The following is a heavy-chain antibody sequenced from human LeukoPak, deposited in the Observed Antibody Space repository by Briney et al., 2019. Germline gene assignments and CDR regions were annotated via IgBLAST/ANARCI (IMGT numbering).Heavy chain of an antibody. J-gene: IGHJ4*02. CDR2: ISNDGSST. D-gene: IGHD6-19*01. V-gene: IGHV3-74*01. CDR1: GFTFSTYW. CDR3: ARQQWLDGAYYFDY. Sequence: GGSLRLSCAASGFTFSTYWMYWVRQVPGKGLVWVSRISNDGSSTTYADSVKGRFTISRDNAKYTLYLQMNSLRAADTAVYYCARQQWLDGAYYFDYWGEGTLVTVSS.